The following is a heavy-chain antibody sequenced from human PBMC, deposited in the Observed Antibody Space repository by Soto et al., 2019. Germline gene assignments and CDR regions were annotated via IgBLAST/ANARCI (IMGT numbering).Heavy chain of an antibody. CDR2: IWYDGSNK. J-gene: IGHJ5*02. CDR1: GFTFSSYG. Sequence: QVQLVESGGGVVQPGRSLRLSCAASGFTFSSYGTHWVRQAPGKGLEWVAVIWYDGSNKYYADSVKGRFTISRDNSKNTLYLQMNSLRAEDTAVYYCARDLLVPAANWFDPWGQGTLVTVSS. CDR3: ARDLLVPAANWFDP. D-gene: IGHD2-2*01. V-gene: IGHV3-33*01.